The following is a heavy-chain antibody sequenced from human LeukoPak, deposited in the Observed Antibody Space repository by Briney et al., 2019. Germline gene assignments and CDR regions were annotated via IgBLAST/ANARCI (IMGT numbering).Heavy chain of an antibody. J-gene: IGHJ4*02. CDR3: AKGLTLGYSYGHQKIYS. CDR2: INHSGST. Sequence: TSETLSLTCAVYGGSFSGYYWSWIRQPPGKGLEWIGEINHSGSTNYNPSLKSRVTISVDTSKNQFSLKLSSVTAADTAVYYCAKGLTLGYSYGHQKIYSWGPGT. CDR1: GGSFSGYY. D-gene: IGHD5-18*01. V-gene: IGHV4-34*01.